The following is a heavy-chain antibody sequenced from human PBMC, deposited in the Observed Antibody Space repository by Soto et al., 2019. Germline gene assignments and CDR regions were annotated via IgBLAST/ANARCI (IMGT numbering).Heavy chain of an antibody. V-gene: IGHV3-48*02. Sequence: AGGSLRLSCAASGFTFSSYSMNGVRQAPGKGLEGVSYISSSSSTIYYADSVKGRFTTSRDNANNSLYLQMNSLRDEDTAVYYCAIDSDDSSGYFDYWGQGTLVTVFS. J-gene: IGHJ4*02. D-gene: IGHD6-19*01. CDR3: AIDSDDSSGYFDY. CDR1: GFTFSSYS. CDR2: ISSSSSTI.